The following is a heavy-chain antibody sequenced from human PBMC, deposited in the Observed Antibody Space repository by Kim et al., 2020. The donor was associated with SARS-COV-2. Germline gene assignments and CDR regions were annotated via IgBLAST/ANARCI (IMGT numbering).Heavy chain of an antibody. CDR2: IVVGSGNT. CDR3: AASPPWSGYYWLGLSQFDY. D-gene: IGHD3-3*01. V-gene: IGHV1-58*01. J-gene: IGHJ4*02. CDR1: GFTFTSSA. Sequence: SVKVSCKASGFTFTSSAVQWVRQARGQRLEWIGWIVVGSGNTNYAQKFQERVTITRDMSTSTAYMELSSLRSEDTAVYYCAASPPWSGYYWLGLSQFDYWGQGTLVTVSS.